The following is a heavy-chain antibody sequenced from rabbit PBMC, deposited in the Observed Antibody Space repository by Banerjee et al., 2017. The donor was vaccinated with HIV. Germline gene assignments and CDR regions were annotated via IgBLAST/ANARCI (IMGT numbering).Heavy chain of an antibody. CDR2: IDGGNSDST. V-gene: IGHV1S45*01. CDR1: GFDFSSDYY. D-gene: IGHD4-2*01. Sequence: QEQLKETGGGLVQPGGSLTLSCKASGFDFSSDYYMCWVRQAPGKGLEWIACIDGGNSDSTYYASWAKGRFTVSKTSSTTVTLQMTSLTAADTATYFCARGDKLDWLDLWGPGTLVTVS. J-gene: IGHJ5*01. CDR3: ARGDKLDWLDL.